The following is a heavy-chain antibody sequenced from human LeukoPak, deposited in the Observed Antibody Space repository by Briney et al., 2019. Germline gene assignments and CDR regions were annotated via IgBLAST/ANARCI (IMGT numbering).Heavy chain of an antibody. D-gene: IGHD2-2*02. Sequence: PSQTLSLTCTVSGGSISSYYWSWIRQPAGKGLEWIGRIYTSGSTNYNPSLKSRVTMSVDTSKNQFSLKLSSVTAADTAVYYCAGSVVVPAAIRRGDFDYWGQGTLVTVSS. CDR3: AGSVVVPAAIRRGDFDY. CDR2: IYTSGST. J-gene: IGHJ4*02. V-gene: IGHV4-4*07. CDR1: GGSISSYY.